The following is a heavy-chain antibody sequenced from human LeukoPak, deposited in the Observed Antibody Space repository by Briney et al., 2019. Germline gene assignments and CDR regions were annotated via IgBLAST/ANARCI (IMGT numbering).Heavy chain of an antibody. D-gene: IGHD4-17*01. CDR3: ARSATVTTGYFDY. J-gene: IGHJ4*02. CDR2: IYYTGST. Sequence: SETLSLTCTVSGASITGSGYYWGWIRQPPGKGLEWIGSIYYTGSTYYNPSLKSRVTISEDTSKNQFSLKLNSVTAADTAVYYCARSATVTTGYFDYWGQGTPVTVSS. CDR1: GASITGSGYY. V-gene: IGHV4-39*07.